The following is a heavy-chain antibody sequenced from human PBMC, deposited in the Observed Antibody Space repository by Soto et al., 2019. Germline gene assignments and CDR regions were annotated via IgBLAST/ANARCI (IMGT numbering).Heavy chain of an antibody. J-gene: IGHJ4*02. CDR3: ATTGKYGSGTSFRVDY. Sequence: QVQLVQSGAEVQKPGASVQVSCKASGYTFTGYYVHWVRQAPGQGLEWMGWINPNSGGTIYAQKIQGRVTMNRDTSISTAYMELSSLRFDDTAVYYCATTGKYGSGTSFRVDYWGQGTLVTVSS. CDR1: GYTFTGYY. CDR2: INPNSGGT. D-gene: IGHD3-10*01. V-gene: IGHV1-2*02.